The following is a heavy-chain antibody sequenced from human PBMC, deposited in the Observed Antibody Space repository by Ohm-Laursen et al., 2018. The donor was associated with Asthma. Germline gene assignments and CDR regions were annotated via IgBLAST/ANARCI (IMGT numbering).Heavy chain of an antibody. V-gene: IGHV3-21*04. CDR3: AKDTGYCSGGSCYSLFDY. CDR2: ISTASTFI. D-gene: IGHD2-15*01. Sequence: GSLRLSCSASGYTFSRYSIHWIRQAPGKGLEWVASISTASTFIYYADSVRGRFTTSRDNARNLVFLQMDSLRAEDTAVYYCAKDTGYCSGGSCYSLFDYWGQGTLVTVSS. J-gene: IGHJ4*02. CDR1: GYTFSRYS.